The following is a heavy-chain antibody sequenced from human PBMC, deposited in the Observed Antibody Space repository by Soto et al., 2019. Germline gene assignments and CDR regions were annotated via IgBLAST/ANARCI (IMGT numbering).Heavy chain of an antibody. V-gene: IGHV4-59*12. CDR3: ARWRGCSGGSCYVYYFDY. CDR1: GGSISSYY. CDR2: IYYSGST. J-gene: IGHJ4*02. Sequence: ASETLSLTCTVSGGSISSYYWSWIRQPPGKGLEWIGYIYYSGSTNYNPSLKSRVAISVDTSKNQFSLKLSSVTAADTAVYYCARWRGCSGGSCYVYYFDYWGQGTLVTVSS. D-gene: IGHD2-15*01.